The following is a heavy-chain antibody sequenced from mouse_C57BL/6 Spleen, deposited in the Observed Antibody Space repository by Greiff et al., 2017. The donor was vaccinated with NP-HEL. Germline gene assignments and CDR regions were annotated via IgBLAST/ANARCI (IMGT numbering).Heavy chain of an antibody. J-gene: IGHJ4*01. CDR1: GYTFTEYT. V-gene: IGHV1-62-2*01. CDR3: DRHEEGCTTVVAPGAMDY. D-gene: IGHD1-1*01. CDR2: IYPGSGSI. Sequence: VQLQQSGAELVKPGASVKLSCKASGYTFTEYTIHWVKQRPGQGLEWIGWIYPGSGSIKYNEKFKDKATLTADKSSSTVYMEISSLTSEDSAVYVCDRHEEGCTTVVAPGAMDYWGQGTSVTVSS.